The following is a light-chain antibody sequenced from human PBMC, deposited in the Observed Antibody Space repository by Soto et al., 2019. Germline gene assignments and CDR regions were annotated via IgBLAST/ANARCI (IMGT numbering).Light chain of an antibody. Sequence: EIVLTQSPGTLSLSPGERATLSCRASQSVSSRYLGWYQQKPGQAPRLLIYGASSRATGIPDRFSGSGSGTEFTLTISRLEPEDFAVYYCQRYGSSLITFGQGTRLEIK. J-gene: IGKJ5*01. CDR2: GAS. V-gene: IGKV3-20*01. CDR1: QSVSSRY. CDR3: QRYGSSLIT.